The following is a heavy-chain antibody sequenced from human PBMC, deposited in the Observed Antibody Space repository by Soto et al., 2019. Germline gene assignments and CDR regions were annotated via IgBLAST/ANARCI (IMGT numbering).Heavy chain of an antibody. Sequence: LSLTCTVSGGSISSYYWSWIRQPPGKGLEWIGYIYYSGSTNYNPSLKSRVTISVDTSKNQFSLKLSSVTAADTAVYYCARGGYSTPLYYGMDVWGQGTTVTVSS. V-gene: IGHV4-59*01. CDR2: IYYSGST. D-gene: IGHD4-4*01. CDR3: ARGGYSTPLYYGMDV. CDR1: GGSISSYY. J-gene: IGHJ6*02.